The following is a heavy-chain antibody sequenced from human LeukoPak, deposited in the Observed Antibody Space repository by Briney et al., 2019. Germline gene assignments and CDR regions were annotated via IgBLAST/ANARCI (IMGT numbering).Heavy chain of an antibody. CDR1: GYRFISNY. Sequence: ASVKVSCKASGYRFISNYIQWVRQAPGLGPEWMGWMHPGNGNTRYAEKFQGRVTMSRDTSINTAYMDLSSLRSDDTAVYYCAREGSYCVGGDCYSFDFWGQGTLITVSS. D-gene: IGHD2-21*02. CDR2: MHPGNGNT. J-gene: IGHJ4*02. CDR3: AREGSYCVGGDCYSFDF. V-gene: IGHV1-2*02.